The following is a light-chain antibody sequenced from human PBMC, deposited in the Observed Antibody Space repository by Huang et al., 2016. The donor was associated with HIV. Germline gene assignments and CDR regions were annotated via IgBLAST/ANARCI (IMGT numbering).Light chain of an antibody. CDR1: QSVSSN. Sequence: EIVMTQSPATLSVSPGERATLSCRASQSVSSNLAWYQQKPGQAPRLRIYGTYTRATGIPARFSGSGSGTEFTLTISSLQSEDFAVYCCQQYNNWPRTFGQGTKVEIK. J-gene: IGKJ1*01. CDR2: GTY. CDR3: QQYNNWPRT. V-gene: IGKV3-15*01.